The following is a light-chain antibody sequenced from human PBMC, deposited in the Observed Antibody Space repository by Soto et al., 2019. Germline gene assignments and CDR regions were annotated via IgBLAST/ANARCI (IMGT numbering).Light chain of an antibody. CDR1: QGVGVW. Sequence: DIQMTQSPSSVSASVGDTVTITCRASQGVGVWLGWYQQKPGKAPHLLIYGASGLQVGVPSRFGGSVSGADFALTISNLQPEDFATYYCQQAYSHPLTFGGGTKVEIK. V-gene: IGKV1-12*01. CDR3: QQAYSHPLT. CDR2: GAS. J-gene: IGKJ4*01.